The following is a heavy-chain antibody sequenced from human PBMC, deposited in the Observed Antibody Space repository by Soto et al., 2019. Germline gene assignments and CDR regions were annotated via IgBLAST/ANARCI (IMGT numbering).Heavy chain of an antibody. CDR1: GYTFTSYG. CDR3: ARLNNIAGSDY. D-gene: IGHD6-13*01. V-gene: IGHV1-18*01. Sequence: ASVKVSFKASGYTFTSYGISWVRQAPGQGLEWVGWISAYNGNTNYAQKLQGRVTMTTDTSTSTAYMELRSLRSDDTAVYYCARLNNIAGSDYWGQGTLVTVSS. CDR2: ISAYNGNT. J-gene: IGHJ4*02.